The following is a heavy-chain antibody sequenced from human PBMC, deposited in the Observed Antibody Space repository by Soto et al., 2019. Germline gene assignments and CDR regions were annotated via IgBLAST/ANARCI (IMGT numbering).Heavy chain of an antibody. CDR1: GQSFSGHC. J-gene: IGHJ4*02. CDR3: ARGSGIVALPGELEDVKYDY. D-gene: IGHD1-1*01. Sequence: QVQLQQWGAGLVKPSETLSLSCAVYGQSFSGHCWAWIRQPPGKGLEWIGEINESGSTYYNPSLTSPVTISTDTSKNQFSLKLSSVSAADTAAYFCARGSGIVALPGELEDVKYDYWGQGTLVNVSS. V-gene: IGHV4-34*01. CDR2: INESGST.